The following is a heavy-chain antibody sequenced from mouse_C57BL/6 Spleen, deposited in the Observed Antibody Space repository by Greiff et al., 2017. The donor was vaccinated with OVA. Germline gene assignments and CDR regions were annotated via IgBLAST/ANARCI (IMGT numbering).Heavy chain of an antibody. V-gene: IGHV1-54*01. CDR2: INPGSGGT. CDR1: GYAFTNYL. J-gene: IGHJ4*01. D-gene: IGHD1-1*01. CDR3: ARRSYYYGSSWAMDY. Sequence: VQLQQSGAELVRPGTSVKVSCKASGYAFTNYLIEWVKQRPGQGLEWIGVINPGSGGTNYNEKFKGKATLTVDTSSSTAYMQLSSLTSEDSAVYYCARRSYYYGSSWAMDYWGQGTSVTVSS.